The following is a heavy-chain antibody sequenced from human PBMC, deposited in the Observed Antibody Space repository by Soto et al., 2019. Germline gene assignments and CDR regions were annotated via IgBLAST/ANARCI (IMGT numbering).Heavy chain of an antibody. D-gene: IGHD2-2*01. CDR1: GYTFTSYD. J-gene: IGHJ4*02. V-gene: IGHV1-8*01. CDR3: ARELAYPLDY. Sequence: QVQLVQSGAEVKKPGASVKVSCKASGYTFTSYDINWVRQATGQGLEGMGWMNPNSGNTVYAQKFQGRVTMTRNTAISTAYTELSSLRSEDAAVYYCARELAYPLDYWGEGTPVTASS. CDR2: MNPNSGNT.